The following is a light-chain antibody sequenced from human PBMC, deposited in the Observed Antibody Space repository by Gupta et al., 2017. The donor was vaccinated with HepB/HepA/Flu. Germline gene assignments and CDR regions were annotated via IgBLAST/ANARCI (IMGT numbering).Light chain of an antibody. V-gene: IGKV3-15*01. CDR1: QSVSSN. J-gene: IGKJ1*01. Sequence: EIVMPHSPATLSVSPGESATLSCGASQSVSSNLAWYQQKPGQDPRLLIYCASTRATGIPARFSGSGSGTEYTLTISSLQSEDYAVYYCQQYNNGPPGTFGQGTKVEIK. CDR3: QQYNNGPPGT. CDR2: CAS.